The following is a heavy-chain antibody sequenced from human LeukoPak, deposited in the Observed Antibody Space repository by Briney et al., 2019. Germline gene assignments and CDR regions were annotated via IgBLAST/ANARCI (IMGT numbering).Heavy chain of an antibody. CDR1: GDSMSSHY. CDR2: ISYSGTT. CDR3: ARVVSGVLWFGELLNAFDI. V-gene: IGHV4-59*11. D-gene: IGHD3-10*01. Sequence: SETLSLTCTVSGDSMSSHYWNWIRQPPGKGLEWIGYISYSGTTIYNPSLKSRVTISVDTSKNHFSLKLSSVTSADTAVYYCARVVSGVLWFGELLNAFDIWGQGTMVTVSS. J-gene: IGHJ3*02.